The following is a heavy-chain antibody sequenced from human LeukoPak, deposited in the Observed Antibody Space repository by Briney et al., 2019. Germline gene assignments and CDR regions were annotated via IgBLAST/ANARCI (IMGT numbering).Heavy chain of an antibody. V-gene: IGHV4-34*01. D-gene: IGHD6-13*01. CDR3: ARTRSSWYRGGFDY. J-gene: IGHJ4*02. Sequence: SETLSLTCAVYGGSFSGYNWGGIPKPPGKGLDWMGEINHSGSTNYNPSLKSRVTKLVDTSKNQFSLKLRSVTAADTAVYFCARTRSSWYRGGFDYWGQGTLVTVSS. CDR1: GGSFSGYN. CDR2: INHSGST.